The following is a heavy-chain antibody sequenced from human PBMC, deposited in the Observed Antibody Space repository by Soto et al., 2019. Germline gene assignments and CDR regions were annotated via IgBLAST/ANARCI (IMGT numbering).Heavy chain of an antibody. CDR1: GFSLSNAGLG. CDR3: ASTYSTSWYWFDA. CDR2: IFSNDEK. Sequence: QVTVKESGPVLVKPTETLTLTCTVSGFSLSNAGLGVSWIRQPPGKALEWLAHIFSNDEKSYSTSLKTRLTISKDTSKSQVVLTMTNMDPVDTARYYCASTYSTSWYWFDAWGQETLVTVSS. J-gene: IGHJ5*02. D-gene: IGHD2-2*01. V-gene: IGHV2-26*04.